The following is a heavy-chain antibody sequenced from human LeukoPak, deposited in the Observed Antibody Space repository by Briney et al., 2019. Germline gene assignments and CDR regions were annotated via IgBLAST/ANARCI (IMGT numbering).Heavy chain of an antibody. D-gene: IGHD3-16*02. CDR1: GFTFSSYA. V-gene: IGHV3-30-3*01. CDR2: ISYDGSNK. Sequence: GGSLRLSCAASGFTFSSYAMHWVCQAPGKGLEWVAVISYDGSNKYYADSVKGRFTISRDNSKNTLYLQMNSLRAEDTAVYYCARVPFRGLLRLGELSAYFDYWGQGTLVTVSS. J-gene: IGHJ4*02. CDR3: ARVPFRGLLRLGELSAYFDY.